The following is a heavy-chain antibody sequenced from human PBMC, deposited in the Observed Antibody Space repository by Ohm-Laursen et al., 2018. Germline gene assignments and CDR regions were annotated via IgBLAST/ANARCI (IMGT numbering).Heavy chain of an antibody. V-gene: IGHV1-18*01. Sequence: VASVKVSCKTSGYTFSSYGISWVRQAPGQGLEWMGWISAYNGNTNYAQNFQGRVTMTTDTSTSTAYMELSRLRSDDTAVYYCATIFGVVTTDYWGQGTLVTVSS. J-gene: IGHJ4*02. CDR1: GYTFSSYG. CDR2: ISAYNGNT. D-gene: IGHD3-3*02. CDR3: ATIFGVVTTDY.